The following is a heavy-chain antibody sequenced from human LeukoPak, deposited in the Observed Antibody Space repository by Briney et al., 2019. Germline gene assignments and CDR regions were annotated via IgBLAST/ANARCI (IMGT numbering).Heavy chain of an antibody. J-gene: IGHJ4*02. D-gene: IGHD2-2*01. CDR1: GGSISSYY. V-gene: IGHV4-4*07. CDR3: ARSLVVVPAAIVFDY. Sequence: PSETLSLTCTVSGGSISSYYWSWIRQPAGKGLEWIGRIYTSGSTNYNPSLKSRVTMSVDTSKNQFSLKLSSVTAAGTVVYYCARSLVVVPAAIVFDYWGQGTLVTVSS. CDR2: IYTSGST.